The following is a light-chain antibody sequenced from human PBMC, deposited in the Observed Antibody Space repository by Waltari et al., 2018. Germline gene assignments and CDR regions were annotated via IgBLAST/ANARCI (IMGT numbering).Light chain of an antibody. CDR2: WSS. CDR1: QPVLFSSNNKNY. Sequence: DIVMTKSPDSLAVSLAATATITGKSSQPVLFSSNNKNYLACYQQKPGQPPKLLIYWSSTRESGVPDRFSGSGSGTDFTLTISSLQAEDVAVYYCQQYYSTPPITFGQGTRLEIK. J-gene: IGKJ5*01. CDR3: QQYYSTPPIT. V-gene: IGKV4-1*01.